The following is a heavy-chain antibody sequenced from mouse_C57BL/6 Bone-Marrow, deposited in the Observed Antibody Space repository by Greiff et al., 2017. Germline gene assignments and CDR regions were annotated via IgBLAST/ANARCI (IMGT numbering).Heavy chain of an antibody. CDR3: ARSQITTVVAPYYFDC. Sequence: QVQLQQSGAELVRPGTSVKVSCKASGYAFTNYLIEWVKQRPGQGLEWIGVINPGSGGTNYNEKFKGKATLTADKSSSTAYMQLSSLTSEDSAVYFCARSQITTVVAPYYFDCWGQGTTLTVSS. CDR1: GYAFTNYL. D-gene: IGHD1-1*01. J-gene: IGHJ2*01. CDR2: INPGSGGT. V-gene: IGHV1-54*01.